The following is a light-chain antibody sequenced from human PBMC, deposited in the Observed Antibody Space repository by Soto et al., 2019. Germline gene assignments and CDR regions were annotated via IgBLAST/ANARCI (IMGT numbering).Light chain of an antibody. CDR2: AAS. J-gene: IGKJ5*01. Sequence: DIQMTQSPSSLSASVGDRVTITCRASQSISSYLNWYQQKPGKAPKLLIYAASSLQSGVPSRFSGSGSGTDFTLTISRLEPEDFAVYYCQQRGDWPPITVGQGTRRETK. CDR1: QSISSY. V-gene: IGKV1-39*01. CDR3: QQRGDWPPIT.